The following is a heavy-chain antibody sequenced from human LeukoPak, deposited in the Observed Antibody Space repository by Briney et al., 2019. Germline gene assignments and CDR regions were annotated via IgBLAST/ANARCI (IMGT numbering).Heavy chain of an antibody. CDR3: ARGIIITTTGSFDY. J-gene: IGHJ4*02. V-gene: IGHV1-2*02. Sequence: ASVKVSCKASGYTFTGYYMHWVRQAPGQGLEWMGWINPNNGGTNYAQKFRGRVTMTRDTPISTLYMELGSLRSDDTAVYFCARGIIITTTGSFDYWGQGTLVTVSS. D-gene: IGHD3-10*01. CDR1: GYTFTGYY. CDR2: INPNNGGT.